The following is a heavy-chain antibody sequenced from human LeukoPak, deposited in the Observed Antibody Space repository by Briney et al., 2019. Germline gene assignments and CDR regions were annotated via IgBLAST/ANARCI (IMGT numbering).Heavy chain of an antibody. CDR1: GFTFSSYT. J-gene: IGHJ4*02. Sequence: GGSLRLSCAASGFTFSSYTMNWVRQAPGKGLEWVSLIYSDGSTYYADSVKGRFTISRDNSKNTLFLQMNSLRAEDTAVYYCARDRGYGALDYWGQGTLVTVSS. CDR2: IYSDGST. D-gene: IGHD4-17*01. CDR3: ARDRGYGALDY. V-gene: IGHV3-53*01.